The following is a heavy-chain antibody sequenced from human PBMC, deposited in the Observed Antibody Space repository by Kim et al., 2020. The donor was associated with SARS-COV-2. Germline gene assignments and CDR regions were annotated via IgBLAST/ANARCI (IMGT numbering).Heavy chain of an antibody. Sequence: ASVKVSCKASGYTFTSYAMNWVRQAPGQGLEWMGWINTNTGNPTYAQGFTGRFVFSLDTSVSTAYLQISSLKAEYTAVYYCARTYSNFGYNWFDAWGQGTLVTVSS. CDR2: INTNTGNP. J-gene: IGHJ5*02. CDR1: GYTFTSYA. V-gene: IGHV7-4-1*02. D-gene: IGHD4-4*01. CDR3: ARTYSNFGYNWFDA.